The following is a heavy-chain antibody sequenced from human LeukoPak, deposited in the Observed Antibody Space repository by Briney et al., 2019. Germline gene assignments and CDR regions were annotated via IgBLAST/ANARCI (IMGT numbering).Heavy chain of an antibody. CDR1: GVTFSSYV. CDR2: ISGSGGGT. J-gene: IGHJ4*02. V-gene: IGHV3-23*01. D-gene: IGHD2-2*01. CDR3: AKSNDGIVVVPAAAYRH. Sequence: GGSLRLSCEASGVTFSSYVMSWVRQAPGKGPEWVSGISGSGGGTYYADSVKGRFAISRDNSKNTLYLQMNSLRAEDTAVYYCAKSNDGIVVVPAAAYRHWGQGTLVTVSS.